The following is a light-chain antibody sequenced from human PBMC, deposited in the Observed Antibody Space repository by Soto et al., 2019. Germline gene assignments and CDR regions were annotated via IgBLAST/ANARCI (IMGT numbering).Light chain of an antibody. CDR1: SSDVGGYNY. CDR2: DVS. Sequence: QSALTQPASVSGSPGQSITISCTGTSSDVGGYNYVSWYQQHPGKAPKLMIYDVSNRPSGVSNRFSGSESGNTASLTISVLQAEDEADYYCSSYTSSSTLVVFGGGTQLTVL. J-gene: IGLJ2*01. CDR3: SSYTSSSTLVV. V-gene: IGLV2-14*01.